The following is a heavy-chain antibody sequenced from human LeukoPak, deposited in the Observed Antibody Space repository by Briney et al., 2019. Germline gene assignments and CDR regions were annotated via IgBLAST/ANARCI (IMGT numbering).Heavy chain of an antibody. CDR1: GYTFTGYY. J-gene: IGHJ5*02. D-gene: IGHD2-15*01. V-gene: IGHV1-2*06. CDR2: INPNSSGT. Sequence: GASVKVSCKAAGYTFTGYYMFWVRQAPGQGLEWMGRINPNSSGTNYAQKFQGRVTMTRDTSISTAYMELSRLRSDDTAVYYCARGYCSGGSCYSVENWFDPWGQGTLVTVSS. CDR3: ARGYCSGGSCYSVENWFDP.